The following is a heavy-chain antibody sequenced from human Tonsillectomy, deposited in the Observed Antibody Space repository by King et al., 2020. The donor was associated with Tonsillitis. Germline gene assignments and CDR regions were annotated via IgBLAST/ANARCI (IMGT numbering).Heavy chain of an antibody. J-gene: IGHJ6*03. V-gene: IGHV3-11*05. CDR2: ISSSSSYT. D-gene: IGHD4-17*01. CDR3: ARGGGPWVTTGAYYYYYMDV. Sequence: VQLVESGGGLVKPGGSLRLSCAASGFTFSDYYMSWIRQAPGKGLEWVSYISSSSSYTNYADSVEGRFTISRDNAKNSLYLQMNNLRAEDTAVYYCARGGGPWVTTGAYYYYYMDVWGKGTTVTVSS. CDR1: GFTFSDYY.